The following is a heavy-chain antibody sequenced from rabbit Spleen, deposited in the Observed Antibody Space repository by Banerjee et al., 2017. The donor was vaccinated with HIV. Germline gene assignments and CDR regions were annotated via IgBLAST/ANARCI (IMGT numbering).Heavy chain of an antibody. V-gene: IGHV1S40*01. CDR1: GFSFSAVHW. J-gene: IGHJ4*01. CDR3: ARNFDL. CDR2: IYAGSTGTI. Sequence: QSLEESGGDLVKPGASLTLTCTASGFSFSAVHWIYWVRQAPGKGLEWIGTIYAGSTGTIDFASWAKGRFTISKTSSTTVTLQMTSLTAADTATYFCARNFDLWGPGT.